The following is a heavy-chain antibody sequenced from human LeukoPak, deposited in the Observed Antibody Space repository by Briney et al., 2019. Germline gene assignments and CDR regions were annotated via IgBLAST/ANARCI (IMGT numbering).Heavy chain of an antibody. CDR3: ARGISGWYYFDY. CDR2: ISYSGST. J-gene: IGHJ4*02. D-gene: IGHD6-19*01. CDR1: GGSIRSYY. Sequence: SETLSLTCTVSGGSIRSYYWSWIRQPPGKGLEWIGYISYSGSTNYNPSLESRVTISVDTSKNQFSLKLSSVTAADAAVYYCARGISGWYYFDYWGQGTLVTVSS. V-gene: IGHV4-59*01.